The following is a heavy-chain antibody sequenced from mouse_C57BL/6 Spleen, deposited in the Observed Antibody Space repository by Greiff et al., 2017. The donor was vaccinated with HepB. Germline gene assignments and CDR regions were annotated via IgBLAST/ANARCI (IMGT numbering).Heavy chain of an antibody. D-gene: IGHD1-1*01. J-gene: IGHJ1*03. CDR3: ARWITTVVATDWYFDV. CDR1: GYTFTDYN. CDR2: INPNNGGT. V-gene: IGHV1-18*01. Sequence: EVQLQESGPELVKPGASVKIPCKASGYTFTDYNMDWVKQSHGKSLEWIGDINPNNGGTIYNQKFKGKATLTVDKSSSTAYMELRSLTSEDPAVYYCARWITTVVATDWYFDVWGTGTTVTVSS.